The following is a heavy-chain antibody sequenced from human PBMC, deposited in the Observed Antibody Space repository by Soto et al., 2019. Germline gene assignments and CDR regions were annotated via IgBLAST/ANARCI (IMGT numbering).Heavy chain of an antibody. J-gene: IGHJ4*02. V-gene: IGHV4-59*13. CDR2: VYHTGST. CDR3: ARRLFGSGWTLDS. CDR1: GASITTYY. Sequence: QLRESGPGLVKPSETLSLTCDVSGASITTYYWSWIRQAPGKGLEWIGNVYHTGSTDYNSSLRSRVTISVDTSKNQFSLNMTSVTAADTAVYYCARRLFGSGWTLDSWGQGALVTVSS. D-gene: IGHD6-19*01.